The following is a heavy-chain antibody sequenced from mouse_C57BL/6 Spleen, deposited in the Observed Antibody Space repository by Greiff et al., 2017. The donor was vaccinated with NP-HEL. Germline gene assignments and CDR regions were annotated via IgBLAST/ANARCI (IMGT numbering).Heavy chain of an antibody. V-gene: IGHV1-55*01. CDR3: ATYYGNFVWFAY. D-gene: IGHD2-10*01. CDR2: IYPGSGST. CDR1: GYTFTSYW. J-gene: IGHJ3*01. Sequence: QVQLQQPGAELVKPGASVKMSCKASGYTFTSYWITWVKQRPGQGLEWIGDIYPGSGSTNYNEKFKSKATLTVDTSSSTAYMQLSSLTSEDSAVYYCATYYGNFVWFAYWGQGTLVTVSA.